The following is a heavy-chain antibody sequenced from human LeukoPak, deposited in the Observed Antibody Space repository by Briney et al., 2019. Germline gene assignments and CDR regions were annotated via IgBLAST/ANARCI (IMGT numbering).Heavy chain of an antibody. CDR3: ARGSRGGYRGYFDD. V-gene: IGHV4-59*07. Sequence: TDTLSLTCTVSDASINTYYWNWIRQPPGKGLEWIGYIYHNGRTIYNPSLKSRVTISIDTSKNQFSLKLSSVIAADTAVYYCARGSRGGYRGYFDDWGQGTLVTVSS. CDR1: DASINTYY. J-gene: IGHJ4*02. CDR2: IYHNGRT. D-gene: IGHD5-12*01.